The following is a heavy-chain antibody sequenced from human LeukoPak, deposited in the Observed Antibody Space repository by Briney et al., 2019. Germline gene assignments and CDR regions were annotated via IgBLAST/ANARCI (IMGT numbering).Heavy chain of an antibody. V-gene: IGHV4-34*01. D-gene: IGHD5-18*01. J-gene: IGHJ4*02. CDR2: INHSGST. CDR3: ARRKRGYSYGYYFDY. Sequence: PSETLSLTRAVYGGSFSGYYWSWIRQPPGKGLEWIGEINHSGSTNYNPSLKSRVTISVDTSKNQFSLKLSSVTAADTAVYYCARRKRGYSYGYYFDYWGQGTLVTVSS. CDR1: GGSFSGYY.